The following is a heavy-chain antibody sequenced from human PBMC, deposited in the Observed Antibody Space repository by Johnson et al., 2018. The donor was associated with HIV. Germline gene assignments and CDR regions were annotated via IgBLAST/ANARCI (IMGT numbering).Heavy chain of an antibody. CDR3: ARVTKYYFDSSVDAFDI. Sequence: QMQLVESGGGLVKPGGSLRLSCAASGFTFSDYYMSWIRQAPGQGLEWVSYISESGTTIYYADSVKGRFTISRDNAKNSLYLQMNSLRAEDTAVYFCARVTKYYFDSSVDAFDIWGQGTVVTVSS. V-gene: IGHV3-11*04. D-gene: IGHD3-22*01. CDR2: ISESGTTI. CDR1: GFTFSDYY. J-gene: IGHJ3*02.